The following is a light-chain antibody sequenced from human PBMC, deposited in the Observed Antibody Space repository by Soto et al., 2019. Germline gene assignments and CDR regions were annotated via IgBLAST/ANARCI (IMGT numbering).Light chain of an antibody. Sequence: QSALTQPPSVSGAPGQRVTISSTGSSSNIGAGYDVHWYQQLPGTALKLLIYGNSNRPSGVPDRFSGSKSGTSASLAITGLQAEDEADYYCQSYDSSRVFGGGTKLTVL. J-gene: IGLJ3*02. CDR1: SSNIGAGYD. CDR3: QSYDSSRV. V-gene: IGLV1-40*01. CDR2: GNS.